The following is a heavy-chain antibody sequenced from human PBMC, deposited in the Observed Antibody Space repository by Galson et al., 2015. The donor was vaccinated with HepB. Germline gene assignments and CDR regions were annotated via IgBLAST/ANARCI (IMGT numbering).Heavy chain of an antibody. J-gene: IGHJ4*02. D-gene: IGHD3-10*01. CDR2: IYTSGST. CDR3: ARDTYYYGSGVPAYYFDY. CDR1: GGSISSYY. Sequence: SETLSLTCTVSGGSISSYYWSWIRQPAGKGLGWIGRIYTSGSTNYNPPRKSRVTMSVDTSKNQFALKLSSVTGAATAVYYCARDTYYYGSGVPAYYFDYWGQGTLVTVSS. V-gene: IGHV4-4*07.